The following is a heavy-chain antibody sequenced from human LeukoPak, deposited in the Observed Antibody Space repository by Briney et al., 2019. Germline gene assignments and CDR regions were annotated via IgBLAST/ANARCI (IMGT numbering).Heavy chain of an antibody. D-gene: IGHD2-2*01. CDR3: ARGYCSSTSCYLYY. Sequence: SETLSLTCTVSGGSISSGDYYWSWIRQPPGKGLEWIGYIYYSRSTYYNPSLKSRVTISVDTSKNQFSLKLSSVTAADTAVYYCARGYCSSTSCYLYYWGQGTLVTVSS. J-gene: IGHJ4*02. V-gene: IGHV4-30-4*08. CDR2: IYYSRST. CDR1: GGSISSGDYY.